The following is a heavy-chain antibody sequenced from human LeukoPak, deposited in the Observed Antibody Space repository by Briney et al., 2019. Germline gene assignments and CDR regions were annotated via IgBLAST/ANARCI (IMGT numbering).Heavy chain of an antibody. CDR3: ARDQKYFNAFDI. D-gene: IGHD3-10*01. J-gene: IGHJ3*02. Sequence: PGGSLRLSCAASGFTFSTYEMNWVRQAPGKGLEWVSYISSGGSTIYYADSVKGRFTISRDNAKNSLYLQVNSLRAEDTAVYYCARDQKYFNAFDIWGQGTMVTVSS. V-gene: IGHV3-48*03. CDR1: GFTFSTYE. CDR2: ISSGGSTI.